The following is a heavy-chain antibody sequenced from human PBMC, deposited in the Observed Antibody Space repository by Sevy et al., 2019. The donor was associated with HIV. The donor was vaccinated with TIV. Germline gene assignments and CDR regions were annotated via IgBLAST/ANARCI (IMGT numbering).Heavy chain of an antibody. D-gene: IGHD4-4*01. J-gene: IGHJ4*02. CDR3: TRSVTTIY. V-gene: IGHV3-49*04. CDR2: IRNKEYNGTT. CDR1: GFAFSDYA. Sequence: GGSLRLSCTGSGFAFSDYALSWVRQPPGKGLEWVGFIRNKEYNGTTEYAASVKGRFFISRDDSKSVAYLDMNSLKTADTGLYYCTRSVTTIYWGRGTLVTVSS.